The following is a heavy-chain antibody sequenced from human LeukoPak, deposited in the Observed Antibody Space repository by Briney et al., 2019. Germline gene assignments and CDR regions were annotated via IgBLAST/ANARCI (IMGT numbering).Heavy chain of an antibody. CDR1: GFTFSSYS. CDR3: ARGALSITMIVGY. D-gene: IGHD3-22*01. CDR2: ISSSSSYI. Sequence: GGSLRLTCAASGFTFSSYSMNWVRQAPGKGLEWLSSISSSSSYIYYADSVKGRFTISRDNAKNSLYLQMNSLRAEDTAVYYCARGALSITMIVGYWGQGTLVTVSS. J-gene: IGHJ4*02. V-gene: IGHV3-21*01.